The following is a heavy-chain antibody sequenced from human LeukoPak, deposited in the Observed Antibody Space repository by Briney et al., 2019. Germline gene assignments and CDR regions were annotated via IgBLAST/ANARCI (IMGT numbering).Heavy chain of an antibody. D-gene: IGHD3-9*01. CDR3: ARQPDPYYDILTGHNWFDH. Sequence: ASLKISFKGSGYSFTSYWIGWVRQMPGKGLEWMGIIYPGDSDTRYSPSFQGQVTISADKSISTAYLQWSSLKASDTAMYYCARQPDPYYDILTGHNWFDHWGQGTLVTVSS. V-gene: IGHV5-51*01. CDR2: IYPGDSDT. CDR1: GYSFTSYW. J-gene: IGHJ5*02.